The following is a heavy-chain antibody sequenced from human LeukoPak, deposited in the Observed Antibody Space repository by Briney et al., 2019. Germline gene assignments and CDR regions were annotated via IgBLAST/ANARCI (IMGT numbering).Heavy chain of an antibody. CDR2: ISSSSSYI. Sequence: PGGSLRLSCAASGFTFSSYAMSWVRQAPGKGLEWVSSISSSSSYIYYADSVKGRFTISRDNAKNSLYLQMNSLRAEDTAVYYCARDQYDFWSGYSNWFDPWGQGTLVTVSS. CDR1: GFTFSSYA. D-gene: IGHD3-3*01. CDR3: ARDQYDFWSGYSNWFDP. J-gene: IGHJ5*02. V-gene: IGHV3-21*01.